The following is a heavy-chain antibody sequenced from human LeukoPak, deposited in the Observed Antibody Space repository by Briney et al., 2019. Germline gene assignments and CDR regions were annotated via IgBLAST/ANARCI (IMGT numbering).Heavy chain of an antibody. CDR3: ARDTLMRSNCRGRRCYYMDV. V-gene: IGHV4-34*01. J-gene: IGHJ6*03. D-gene: IGHD1-1*01. Sequence: SETLSLTCAVYGGSFRGHYWRWIRQPPGKGLELIGEINHSGSTDYNPSLKSRVTISVDTSTNQFSPRLNSVTAADTGVYFCARDTLMRSNCRGRRCYYMDVWGTGTPVTVSS. CDR2: INHSGST. CDR1: GGSFRGHY.